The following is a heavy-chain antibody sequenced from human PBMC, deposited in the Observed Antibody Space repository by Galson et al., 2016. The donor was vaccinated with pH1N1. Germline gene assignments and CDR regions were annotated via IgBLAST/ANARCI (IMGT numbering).Heavy chain of an antibody. V-gene: IGHV5-51*03. CDR2: IYPGDSDT. CDR3: ARHRGGGGGDSYYFDY. CDR1: GYDFSNYW. Sequence: QSGAEVKKPGESLKISCTGSGYDFSNYWIGWVRQMPGKGLEWMGIIYPGDSDTRYSPSFQGQVTISADKSIDTAFLQWNSLKASDTAMHYCARHRGGGGGDSYYFDYWGQGALVTVSS. D-gene: IGHD2-21*02. J-gene: IGHJ4*02.